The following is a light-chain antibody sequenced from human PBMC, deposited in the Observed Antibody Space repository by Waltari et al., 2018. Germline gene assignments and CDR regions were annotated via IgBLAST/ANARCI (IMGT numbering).Light chain of an antibody. V-gene: IGLV2-14*01. CDR3: NSYAGSSSWV. J-gene: IGLJ3*02. Sequence: QSALTQPASVSGSPGQSITISCTGTSSDVGFYNYVPWYQQHTGTAPKLMIYDVSERPSGVSNRFSGSKSGNTASLTISGLQAEDEADYYCNSYAGSSSWVFGGGTKLTVL. CDR2: DVS. CDR1: SSDVGFYNY.